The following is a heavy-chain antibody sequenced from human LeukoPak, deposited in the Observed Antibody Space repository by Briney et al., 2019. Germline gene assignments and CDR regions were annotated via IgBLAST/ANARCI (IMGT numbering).Heavy chain of an antibody. CDR3: ASPSPGSGWYFI. CDR1: GYTFTNYA. J-gene: IGHJ4*02. D-gene: IGHD6-19*01. Sequence: ASVKVSCKASGYTFTNYAMNWVRQAPGQGLEWMGIINPSGGSTSYAQKFQGRVTMTRDTSTSTVYMELSSLRSEDTAVYYCASPSPGSGWYFIWGQGTLVTVSS. CDR2: INPSGGST. V-gene: IGHV1-46*01.